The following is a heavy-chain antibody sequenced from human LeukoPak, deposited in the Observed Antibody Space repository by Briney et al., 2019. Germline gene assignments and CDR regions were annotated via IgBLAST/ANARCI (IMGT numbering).Heavy chain of an antibody. D-gene: IGHD5-12*01. CDR2: SSGSNTI. J-gene: IGHJ3*02. CDR3: AKAATSGRTRDAFDI. CDR1: GLTLSGYS. Sequence: GGSLRLSCAASGLTLSGYSVNWVRQAPGKGLEWISYSSGSNTIYYADSVKGRFTISRDNAKNTLYLQMNSLRAEDTAVYYCAKAATSGRTRDAFDIWGQGTMVTVSS. V-gene: IGHV3-48*01.